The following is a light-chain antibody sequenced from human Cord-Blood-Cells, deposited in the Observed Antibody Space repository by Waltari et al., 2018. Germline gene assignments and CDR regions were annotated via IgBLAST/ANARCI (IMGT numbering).Light chain of an antibody. Sequence: QSALTQPASVSGSPGPSITISCTGTSSDVGGYKHVSWYQQHPGKAPKLMIYDSSNRPSGVSNRFSGSKAGNTASLTISGLQAEDEADDYCSSYTSSSTLVVFGGGTKLTVL. CDR1: SSDVGGYKH. CDR2: DSS. J-gene: IGLJ2*01. V-gene: IGLV2-14*01. CDR3: SSYTSSSTLVV.